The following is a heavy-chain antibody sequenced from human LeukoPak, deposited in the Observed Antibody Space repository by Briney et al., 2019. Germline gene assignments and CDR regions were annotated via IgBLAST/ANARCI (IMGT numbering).Heavy chain of an antibody. D-gene: IGHD6-19*01. CDR3: ARDSPRIAVAGKIDY. V-gene: IGHV1-18*01. J-gene: IGHJ4*02. CDR2: ISAYNGNT. Sequence: GASVKVSCKASGYTFTSYGISWVRQAPGQGLEWMGWISAYNGNTNYAQKLQGRVTMTTDTSTSTAYMELRSLRSDDKAVYYCARDSPRIAVAGKIDYWGQGTLVTVSS. CDR1: GYTFTSYG.